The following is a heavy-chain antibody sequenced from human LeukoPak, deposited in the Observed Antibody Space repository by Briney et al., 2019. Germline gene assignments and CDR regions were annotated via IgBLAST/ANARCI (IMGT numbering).Heavy chain of an antibody. V-gene: IGHV4-38-2*02. J-gene: IGHJ4*02. CDR2: IYHSGST. CDR3: ARHKIGLDY. CDR1: GYSISSGYY. Sequence: SETLSLTCTVSGYSISSGYYWGWIRQPPGQGLEWIGSIYHSGSTYYNPSLKSRVTISVDTSKNQFSLKLSSVTAADTAVYYCARHKIGLDYWGQGTLVTVSS. D-gene: IGHD3-16*01.